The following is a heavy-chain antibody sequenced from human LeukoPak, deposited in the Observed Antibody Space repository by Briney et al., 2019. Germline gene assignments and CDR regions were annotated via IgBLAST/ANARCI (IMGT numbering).Heavy chain of an antibody. CDR3: AGEPSLESSGYRYFDY. V-gene: IGHV3-7*01. CDR2: LNQDGSEK. CDR1: GFIFSSYW. Sequence: GGSLRLSCAASGFIFSSYWMSWVRQAPGKGLEWVANLNQDGSEKYYVDSVKGRFTISRDNAKNSLYLQMSSLRAEDTAVYYCAGEPSLESSGYRYFDYWGQGTLVTVSS. D-gene: IGHD3-22*01. J-gene: IGHJ4*02.